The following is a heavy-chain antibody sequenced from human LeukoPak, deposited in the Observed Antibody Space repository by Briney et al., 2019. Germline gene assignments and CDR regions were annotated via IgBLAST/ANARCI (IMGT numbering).Heavy chain of an antibody. CDR1: GGSVSSGSYY. CDR2: IYYSGST. V-gene: IGHV4-61*01. Sequence: SETLSLTCTVSGGSVSSGSYYWNWIRQPPGKGQEWIGYIYYSGSTNYNPSLKSRVTISVDTSKNQFSLKLSSVTAADTAVYYCARDEGGGGYWGQGTLVTVSS. D-gene: IGHD3-10*01. J-gene: IGHJ4*02. CDR3: ARDEGGGGY.